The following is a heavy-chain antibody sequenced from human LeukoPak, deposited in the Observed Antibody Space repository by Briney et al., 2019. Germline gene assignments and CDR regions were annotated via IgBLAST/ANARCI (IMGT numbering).Heavy chain of an antibody. Sequence: SETLSLTCTVSVGSISSYYWSWLRQPPGKGLEWIGYIYYSGSTNYNPSLKSRVTISVDTSKNHFSLKLSSVTAADTAVYYCARVTYYYDSSGYYYVSHFDYWGQGTLVTVSS. V-gene: IGHV4-59*01. CDR1: VGSISSYY. J-gene: IGHJ4*02. CDR2: IYYSGST. CDR3: ARVTYYYDSSGYYYVSHFDY. D-gene: IGHD3-22*01.